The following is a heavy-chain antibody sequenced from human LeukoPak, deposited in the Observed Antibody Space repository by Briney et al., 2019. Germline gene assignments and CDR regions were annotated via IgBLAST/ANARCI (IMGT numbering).Heavy chain of an antibody. Sequence: GGSLRLSCAASGFTFSSYAMSWVRQAPGKGLEWVSAISGHGGSTYYADSVKGRFTISRDNSKNTLYLQMNSLRAEDTAVYYCAKRRTGTTHNEIFDSWGQGTLITVSS. V-gene: IGHV3-23*01. CDR3: AKRRTGTTHNEIFDS. CDR1: GFTFSSYA. D-gene: IGHD1/OR15-1a*01. CDR2: ISGHGGST. J-gene: IGHJ4*02.